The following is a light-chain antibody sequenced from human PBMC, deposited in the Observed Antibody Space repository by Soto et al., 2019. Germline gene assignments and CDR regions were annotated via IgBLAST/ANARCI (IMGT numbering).Light chain of an antibody. CDR3: SSYTGSSTNTVV. Sequence: QSALTQPASVSGSPGQSITISCTGTNSDIGGYNYVSWYQQNPGKAPKLMIYEVSNRPSGVSNRFSGSKSGNTASLTISGLQAEDEAEYYCSSYTGSSTNTVVFGGGTKLTVL. CDR1: NSDIGGYNY. J-gene: IGLJ2*01. V-gene: IGLV2-14*01. CDR2: EVS.